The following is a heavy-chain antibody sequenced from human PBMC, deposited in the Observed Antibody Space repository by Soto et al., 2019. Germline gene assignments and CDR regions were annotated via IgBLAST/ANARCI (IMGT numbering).Heavy chain of an antibody. J-gene: IGHJ4*02. D-gene: IGHD6-13*01. V-gene: IGHV3-23*01. CDR3: AKVSSSWYAGFFDL. Sequence: GGSLRLSCAASGFIVSTIYMSWVRQAPGKGLEWVSGLSDSGASIYYADSVKGRFTISRDNSMNTLYLQMNTLRAEDTAVYYCAKVSSSWYAGFFDLWGQGTLVTVSS. CDR1: GFIVSTIY. CDR2: LSDSGASI.